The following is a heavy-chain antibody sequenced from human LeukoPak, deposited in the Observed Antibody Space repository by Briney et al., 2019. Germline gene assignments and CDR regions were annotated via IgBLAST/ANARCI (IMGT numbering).Heavy chain of an antibody. Sequence: GGSLRLSCAASGFTFDDCAMHWVRQTPGKGLEWVSGINWNSGSIGYADSVKGRFTISRDNAKNSLYLQMNSLRPEDTALYYCAKDKGSGWSGIDYWGQGILVTVSS. CDR2: INWNSGSI. V-gene: IGHV3-9*01. J-gene: IGHJ4*02. D-gene: IGHD6-19*01. CDR1: GFTFDDCA. CDR3: AKDKGSGWSGIDY.